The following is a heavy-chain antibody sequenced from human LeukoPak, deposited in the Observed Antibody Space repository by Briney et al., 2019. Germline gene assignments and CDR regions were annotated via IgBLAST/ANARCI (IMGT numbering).Heavy chain of an antibody. CDR2: IYHSGST. CDR1: GYSISSGYY. D-gene: IGHD6-19*01. J-gene: IGHJ3*02. Sequence: SETLSLTCAVSGYSISSGYYWGWIRQPPGKGLDWIGSIYHSGSTYYNPSLTSRVTISVDTSKNQLSLKLSSVTAADTAVYYCAREGRVAVARRYAFDIWGQGTMVTVSS. V-gene: IGHV4-38-2*02. CDR3: AREGRVAVARRYAFDI.